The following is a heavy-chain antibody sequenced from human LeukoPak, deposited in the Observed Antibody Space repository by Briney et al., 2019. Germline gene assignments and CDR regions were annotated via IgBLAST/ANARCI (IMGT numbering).Heavy chain of an antibody. Sequence: SETLSLTCTVSGGSISSYYWSWIRQPPGKGLEWIGYIYYSGSTNYNPSLKSRVTISVDTSKNQFSLKLSSVTAADTAVYYCAKGIAARSPDAFDIWGQGTMVTVSS. CDR3: AKGIAARSPDAFDI. V-gene: IGHV4-59*01. D-gene: IGHD6-6*01. CDR1: GGSISSYY. CDR2: IYYSGST. J-gene: IGHJ3*02.